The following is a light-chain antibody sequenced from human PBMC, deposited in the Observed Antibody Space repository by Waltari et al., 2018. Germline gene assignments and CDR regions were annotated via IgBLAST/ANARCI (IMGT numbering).Light chain of an antibody. Sequence: EIVMMQSPATLSVSPGERAALSCRASQSVRSNLAWYQQKPGQAPRLLIYGASTRATGIPARVSGGGSGTEFTLTISSLQSEDFAVYYCQQYNNWPPFTVGGGTKVESK. J-gene: IGKJ4*01. V-gene: IGKV3D-15*01. CDR1: QSVRSN. CDR2: GAS. CDR3: QQYNNWPPFT.